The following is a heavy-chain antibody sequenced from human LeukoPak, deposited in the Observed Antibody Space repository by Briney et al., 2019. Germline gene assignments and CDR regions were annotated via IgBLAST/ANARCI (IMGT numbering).Heavy chain of an antibody. CDR1: GFTFSSYE. V-gene: IGHV3-48*03. CDR2: ISSSGSTI. Sequence: PGGSLRLSCAASGFTFSSYEMNWVRQAPGKGLEWVSYISSSGSTIYYADSVKGRFTISRDNAKNSLYLQMNSLRAEDTVVYYCARVNGGYSSGWYQYYFDYWGQGTLVTVSS. J-gene: IGHJ4*02. CDR3: ARVNGGYSSGWYQYYFDY. D-gene: IGHD6-19*01.